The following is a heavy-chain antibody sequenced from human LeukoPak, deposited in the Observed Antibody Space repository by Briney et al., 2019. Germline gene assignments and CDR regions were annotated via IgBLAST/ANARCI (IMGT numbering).Heavy chain of an antibody. CDR2: IYYSGST. CDR3: ARGARYYDILTGYSSFDY. D-gene: IGHD3-9*01. Sequence: SETLSLTCTVSGGSISSYYWSWIRQPPGKGLEWIGYIYYSGSTNYNPSLKSRVTISVDTSKNQFSLKLSSVTAADTAVYYCARGARYYDILTGYSSFDYWAREPWSPSPQ. J-gene: IGHJ4*02. CDR1: GGSISSYY. V-gene: IGHV4-59*01.